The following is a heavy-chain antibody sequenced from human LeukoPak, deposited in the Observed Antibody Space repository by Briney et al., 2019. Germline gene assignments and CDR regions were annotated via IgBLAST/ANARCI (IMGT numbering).Heavy chain of an antibody. CDR1: GFTFSSYS. Sequence: GGSLRLSCAASGFTFSSYSMNWVRQAPGKGLEWVSSISSSSSYIYYADSVKGRSTISRDNAKNSLYLQMNSLRAEDTAVYYCARSPVEMATVSFDYWGQGTLVTVSS. D-gene: IGHD5-24*01. J-gene: IGHJ4*02. CDR2: ISSSSSYI. V-gene: IGHV3-21*01. CDR3: ARSPVEMATVSFDY.